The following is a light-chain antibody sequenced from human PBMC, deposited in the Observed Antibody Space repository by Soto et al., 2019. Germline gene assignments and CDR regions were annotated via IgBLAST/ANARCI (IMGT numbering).Light chain of an antibody. CDR3: QTWSTGPWV. CDR1: SGHSNYA. V-gene: IGLV4-69*01. CDR2: INSDGSH. Sequence: QLVLTQSPSASASLGASVKLTCTLSSGHSNYAITWHQQQPEKGPRYLMTINSDGSHSKGDGIPDRFSGSSSGAERYLTISSLQSEDEGDYYCQTWSTGPWVFGGGTKVTVL. J-gene: IGLJ3*02.